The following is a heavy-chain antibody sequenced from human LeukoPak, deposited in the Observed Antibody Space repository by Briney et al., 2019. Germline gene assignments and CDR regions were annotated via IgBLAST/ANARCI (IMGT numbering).Heavy chain of an antibody. J-gene: IGHJ4*02. CDR1: GASISSYY. CDR2: IYYSGST. V-gene: IGHV4-59*01. Sequence: SETLSLTCTVSGASISSYYWSWIRQPPGKGLEWIGYIYYSGSTNYNPSLKSRVTISLDTSKNQFSPKLSSVTAADTAVYYCARGHYYYGSGSDYWGQGTLVTVSS. D-gene: IGHD3-10*01. CDR3: ARGHYYYGSGSDY.